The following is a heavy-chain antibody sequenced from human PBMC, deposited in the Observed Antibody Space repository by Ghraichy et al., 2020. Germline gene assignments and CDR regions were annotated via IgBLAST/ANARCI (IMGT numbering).Heavy chain of an antibody. CDR2: ISGSGGST. D-gene: IGHD6-19*01. CDR3: AKDGSSGWSPHYFDY. V-gene: IGHV3-23*01. J-gene: IGHJ4*02. Sequence: GGSLRLSCAASGFTFSSYAMSWVRQAPGKGLEWVSAISGSGGSTYYADSVKGRFTISRDNSKNTLYLQMNSLRAEDTAVYYCAKDGSSGWSPHYFDYWGQGTLVTVSS. CDR1: GFTFSSYA.